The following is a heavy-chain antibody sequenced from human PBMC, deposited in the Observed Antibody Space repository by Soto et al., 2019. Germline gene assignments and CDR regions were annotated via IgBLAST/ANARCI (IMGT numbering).Heavy chain of an antibody. D-gene: IGHD6-13*01. Sequence: PSETLSLTCAVSGCSISSYYWSWIRQPAGKGLEWIGRIYTSGSTNYNPSLKSRVTMSVDTSKNQFSLKLSSVTAADTAVYYCARDFEGSSWLPTFYWYFDLWGRGTLVT. CDR2: IYTSGST. CDR1: GCSISSYY. J-gene: IGHJ2*01. V-gene: IGHV4-4*07. CDR3: ARDFEGSSWLPTFYWYFDL.